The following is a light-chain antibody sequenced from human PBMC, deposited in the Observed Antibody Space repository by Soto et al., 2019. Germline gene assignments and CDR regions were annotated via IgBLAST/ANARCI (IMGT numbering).Light chain of an antibody. V-gene: IGKV3-15*01. J-gene: IGKJ2*01. CDR1: PSVGSY. CDR3: QQYNKWPPVT. Sequence: DIMMTQSPGTLSVSPGESATLSCRASPSVGSYLAWYQQKPGQAPRLLIYGASTRATGIPARFSGSGSGTEFTLTISGLQSEDFAIYYCQQYNKWPPVTFGQGTKLEIK. CDR2: GAS.